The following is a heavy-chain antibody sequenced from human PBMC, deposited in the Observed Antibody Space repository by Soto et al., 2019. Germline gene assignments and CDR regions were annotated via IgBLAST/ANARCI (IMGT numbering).Heavy chain of an antibody. CDR2: IYYSGST. CDR1: GGSISSSSYY. V-gene: IGHV4-39*01. CDR3: ARHLTYCSAGSCYSDFPYYGMDV. J-gene: IGHJ6*02. Sequence: SETLSLTCTVSGGSISSSSYYWGWIRQPPGKGLEWIGSIYYSGSTYYNPSLRSRVTISVDTSKNQFSLKLSSVTAADTAVYYCARHLTYCSAGSCYSDFPYYGMDVWGQGTTVTVSS. D-gene: IGHD2-15*01.